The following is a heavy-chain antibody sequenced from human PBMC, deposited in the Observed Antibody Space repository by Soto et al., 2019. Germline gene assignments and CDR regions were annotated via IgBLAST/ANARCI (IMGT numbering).Heavy chain of an antibody. Sequence: QVQLVESGGGVVQPGRSLRLSCAASGFTFSNFGMHWVRQAPGKGLEWVAVIWYDGSNAYYPDSVKGRFTISRDNSKNTLYLQMNSLRAEDTAVYYCPRLHPGWYFDLWGRGTLVTVSS. CDR1: GFTFSNFG. CDR3: PRLHPGWYFDL. CDR2: IWYDGSNA. J-gene: IGHJ2*01. V-gene: IGHV3-33*01.